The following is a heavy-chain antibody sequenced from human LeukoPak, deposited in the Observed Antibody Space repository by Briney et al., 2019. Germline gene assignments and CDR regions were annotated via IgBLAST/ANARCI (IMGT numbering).Heavy chain of an antibody. CDR2: IYSAGST. V-gene: IGHV3-53*01. CDR1: GFTFSSYA. D-gene: IGHD6-6*01. J-gene: IGHJ6*03. CDR3: ARDWGVEARPGYMDV. Sequence: PGGSLRLSCAASGFTFSSYAMSWVRQAPGKGLEWVSFIYSAGSTHYSDSVKGRFTISIDNSKNTLYLQMNSLRAEDTAVYFCARDWGVEARPGYMDVWGKGTTVTVSS.